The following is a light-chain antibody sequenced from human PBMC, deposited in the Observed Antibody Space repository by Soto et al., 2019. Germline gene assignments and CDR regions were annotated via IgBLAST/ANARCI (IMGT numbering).Light chain of an antibody. J-gene: IGLJ6*01. V-gene: IGLV2-8*01. CDR2: EVV. Sequence: QSVLTQPPSASGSPGQSFTISCTGTKSDIGVYDFVSWYQHHPGKAPRLIIYEVVQRPSGVPDRFSGSKSGNTASLTVSGLQAADEADYFCKSYAGSNTYVFGSGTKLTVL. CDR1: KSDIGVYDF. CDR3: KSYAGSNTYV.